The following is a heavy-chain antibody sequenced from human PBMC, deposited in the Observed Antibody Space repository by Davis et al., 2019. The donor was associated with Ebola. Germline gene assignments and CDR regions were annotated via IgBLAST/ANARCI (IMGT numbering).Heavy chain of an antibody. CDR2: IYSSGST. CDR1: GGSISIYY. V-gene: IGHV4-59*01. D-gene: IGHD6-19*01. CDR3: ARGSQWLGPDY. Sequence: SETLSLTCTVSGGSISIYYWSWIRQPPGKGLEWIGYIYSSGSTNYNPSLKRRVTISVDTSKNQFSLKLGSVTAADTAVYYCARGSQWLGPDYWGQGTLVTVSS. J-gene: IGHJ4*02.